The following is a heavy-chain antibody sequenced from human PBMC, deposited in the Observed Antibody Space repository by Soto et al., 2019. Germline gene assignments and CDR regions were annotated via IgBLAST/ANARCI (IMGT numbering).Heavy chain of an antibody. CDR2: ISYDGSNK. D-gene: IGHD4-17*01. Sequence: QVQLVESGGGVVQPGRSLRLSCAASGFTFSSYGMHWVRQAPGKGLEWVAVISYDGSNKYYADSVKGRFTISRDNSKNTLYLQMNSLRAEDTAVYYCAKDPSRLRWDWGQGTLVTVSS. V-gene: IGHV3-30*18. CDR1: GFTFSSYG. J-gene: IGHJ4*02. CDR3: AKDPSRLRWD.